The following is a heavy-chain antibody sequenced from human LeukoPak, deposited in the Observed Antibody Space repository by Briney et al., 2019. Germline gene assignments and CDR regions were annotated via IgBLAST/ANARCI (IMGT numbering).Heavy chain of an antibody. V-gene: IGHV3-23*01. CDR1: GFIFSNYA. D-gene: IGHD2-2*01. J-gene: IGHJ4*02. Sequence: TGGSLRLSCAASGFIFSNYALSWVRQAPGKGLEWVSTISGNGGTTYYADSVKGRFTISRDSSKNTLYLQMNSLRADDTAVYYCAQAPSVPAASEWGQGTLVTVSS. CDR2: ISGNGGTT. CDR3: AQAPSVPAASE.